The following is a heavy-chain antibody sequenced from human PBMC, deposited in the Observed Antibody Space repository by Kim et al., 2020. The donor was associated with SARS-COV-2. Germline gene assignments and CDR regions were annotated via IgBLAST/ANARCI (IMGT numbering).Heavy chain of an antibody. CDR3: AKDISPYYYGSGSDY. V-gene: IGHV3-9*01. Sequence: GGSLRLSCAASGFTFDDYAMHWVRQAPGKGLEWVSGISWNSGSIGYADSVKGRFTISRDNAKNSLYLQMNSLRAEDTALYYCAKDISPYYYGSGSDYWGQGTLVTVSS. CDR2: ISWNSGSI. CDR1: GFTFDDYA. J-gene: IGHJ4*02. D-gene: IGHD3-10*01.